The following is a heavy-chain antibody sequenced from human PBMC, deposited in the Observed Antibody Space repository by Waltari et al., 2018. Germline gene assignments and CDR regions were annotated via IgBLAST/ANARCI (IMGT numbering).Heavy chain of an antibody. CDR3: AMEPDCGGDCYPPGYMDV. CDR2: RSPILETA. D-gene: IGHD2-21*01. V-gene: IGHV1-69*01. J-gene: IGHJ6*03. CDR1: GGTFSSYA. Sequence: QVQLVQSGAEVKKPGSSVKVSCTASGGTFSSYAISWVRQAPGHGLEGMGGRSPILETADDDQKVQGRVTITADEPTSTAYMELSSLRSEDTAVYYCAMEPDCGGDCYPPGYMDVWGKGTTVTGAS.